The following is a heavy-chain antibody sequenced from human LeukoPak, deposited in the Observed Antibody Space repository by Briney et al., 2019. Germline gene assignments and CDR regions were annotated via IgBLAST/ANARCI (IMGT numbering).Heavy chain of an antibody. CDR1: GYAFTSYD. V-gene: IGHV1-8*01. CDR2: MNPNSGNT. Sequence: ASVKVSCKASGYAFTSYDINWVRQATGQGLEWMGRMNPNSGNTGYAQKFQGRVTMTRNTSISTAYMELSSLRSEDTAVYYCARGGVSSGSTLLLYYYYYGMDVWGQGTTVTVSS. CDR3: ARGGVSSGSTLLLYYYYYGMDV. J-gene: IGHJ6*02. D-gene: IGHD3-22*01.